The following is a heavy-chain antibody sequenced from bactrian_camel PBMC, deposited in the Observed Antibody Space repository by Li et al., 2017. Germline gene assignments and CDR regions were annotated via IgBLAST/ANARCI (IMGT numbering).Heavy chain of an antibody. CDR3: NAELEVGYSGPWCAETSDY. J-gene: IGHJ4*01. CDR2: IYRGGGGNV. CDR1: GYRFSSCA. Sequence: VQLVESGGGSVQAGGSLKLSCVASGYRFSSCAMGWYRQAPGKEREGVAAIYRGGGGNVYYADSVKDRFTISQDNAKNTVYLQMNSLKPEDTAVYYCNAELEVGYSGPWCAETSDYWGQGTQVTVS. V-gene: IGHV3S40*01. D-gene: IGHD1*01.